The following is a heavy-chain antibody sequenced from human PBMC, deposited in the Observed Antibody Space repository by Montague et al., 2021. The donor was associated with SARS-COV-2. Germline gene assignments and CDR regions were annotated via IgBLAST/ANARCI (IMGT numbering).Heavy chain of an antibody. V-gene: IGHV4-61*09. CDR2: IYTLGST. CDR1: GDSISSGDYH. CDR3: ARSPYRTTYLNGMDV. J-gene: IGHJ6*02. D-gene: IGHD1-14*01. Sequence: TLSLTCTVSGDSISSGDYHWSWVRQPAGKGLEWIGYIYTLGSTSYNPSLKSRVTISMDTSKNQLSQKLSSVTAADTAVYFCARSPYRTTYLNGMDVWGQGTTVTVSS.